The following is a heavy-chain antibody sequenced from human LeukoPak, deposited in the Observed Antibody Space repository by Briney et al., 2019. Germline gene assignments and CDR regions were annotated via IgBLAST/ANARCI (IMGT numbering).Heavy chain of an antibody. J-gene: IGHJ4*02. CDR3: AGVIRGGVDY. CDR2: IYSGGGP. Sequence: GDSVPLSCGPSGLTLSSNYMRGVGQAPGKGLECVSVIYSGGGPYYADSVRGRFTITRDKSKNTLDLQMNSLRVEDTAVYYCAGVIRGGVDYWGQGTLVTVSS. CDR1: GLTLSSNY. V-gene: IGHV3-53*01. D-gene: IGHD3-10*01.